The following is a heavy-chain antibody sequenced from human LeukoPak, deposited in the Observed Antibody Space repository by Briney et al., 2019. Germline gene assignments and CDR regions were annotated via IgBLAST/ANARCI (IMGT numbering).Heavy chain of an antibody. Sequence: GGSLRLSCAASGFTFSSYVMHWVRHAPGKGLEWISSITSSSSYIYYADSVKGRFTISRDNAKNSLYLQMNSLSPDDTAVYFCARDPYSGHYGDYYYYYMDVWGKGTTVTISS. J-gene: IGHJ6*03. CDR3: ARDPYSGHYGDYYYYYMDV. CDR2: ITSSSSYI. V-gene: IGHV3-21*06. CDR1: GFTFSSYV. D-gene: IGHD1-26*01.